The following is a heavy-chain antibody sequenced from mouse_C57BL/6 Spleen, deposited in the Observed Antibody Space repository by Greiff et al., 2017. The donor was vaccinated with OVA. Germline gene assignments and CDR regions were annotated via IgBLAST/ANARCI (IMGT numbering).Heavy chain of an antibody. CDR2: IDPETGGT. V-gene: IGHV1-15*01. Sequence: QVQLQQSGAELVRPGASVTLSCTASGFTFTDYDMHWVKQTPVHGLEWIGAIDPETGGTAYNQKFKGKATLTADKSSSTAYLELRSLTSEDSAVYYGRRPPIRAGYFDYWGQGTTLTVSS. CDR3: RRPPIRAGYFDY. D-gene: IGHD6-5*01. CDR1: GFTFTDYD. J-gene: IGHJ2*01.